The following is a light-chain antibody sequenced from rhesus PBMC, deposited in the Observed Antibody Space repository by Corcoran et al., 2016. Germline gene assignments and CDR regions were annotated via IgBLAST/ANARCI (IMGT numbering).Light chain of an antibody. V-gene: IGKV1-25*01. Sequence: DIQMTQSPSSLSASVGDRVTITCRASQGITNDLAWYQQKPGETPKLLIYEASSLQRVLPSRFSGSGSGTDFTLTIRRLQSEDFATYYCQHYYSTPYSFGQGTKVEIK. CDR1: QGITND. CDR3: QHYYSTPYS. J-gene: IGKJ2*01. CDR2: EAS.